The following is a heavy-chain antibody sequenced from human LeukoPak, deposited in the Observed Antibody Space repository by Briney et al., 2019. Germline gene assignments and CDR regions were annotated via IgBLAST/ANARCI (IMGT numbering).Heavy chain of an antibody. CDR3: ARVRPRSCITD. CDR2: INHSGST. Sequence: SETLSLTCGVYGGSLSGYYWSWIRQPPEKGLEWIGEINHSGSTNYNPSLKSRVTISADTSKNQFSLKLSSVTAADTAVYYCARVRPRSCITDWGQGTLVTVSS. J-gene: IGHJ4*02. D-gene: IGHD2-15*01. CDR1: GGSLSGYY. V-gene: IGHV4-34*01.